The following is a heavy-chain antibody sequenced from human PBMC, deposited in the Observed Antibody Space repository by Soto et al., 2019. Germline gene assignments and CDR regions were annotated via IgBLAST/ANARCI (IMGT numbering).Heavy chain of an antibody. CDR1: GGSFNDYY. Sequence: QVQLQQWGAGLLKPSETLSLTCAVYGGSFNDYYSTWIRQSPGKGMEWIGEINHSGSTNYNPSLKSRVTISIDTSRNEFSLKLSSVTAADTAVYYCARRSSYFYYFAMDVWGQGTTVTVSS. J-gene: IGHJ6*02. CDR2: INHSGST. CDR3: ARRSSYFYYFAMDV. V-gene: IGHV4-34*01. D-gene: IGHD2-2*01.